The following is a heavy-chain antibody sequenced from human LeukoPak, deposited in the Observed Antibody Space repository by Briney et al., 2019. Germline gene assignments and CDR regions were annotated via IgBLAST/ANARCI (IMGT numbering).Heavy chain of an antibody. CDR3: ARGQIYWYFDL. CDR1: GFTVSSNY. V-gene: IGHV3-53*01. CDR2: IYSGGST. J-gene: IGHJ2*01. Sequence: GGSLRLSCAASGFTVSSNYMSWVRQAPGKGLDWVSVIYSGGSTYYADSVKGRFTISRDNSKNTLYLQMNSLRAEDTAVYYCARGQIYWYFDLWGRGTLVTVSS.